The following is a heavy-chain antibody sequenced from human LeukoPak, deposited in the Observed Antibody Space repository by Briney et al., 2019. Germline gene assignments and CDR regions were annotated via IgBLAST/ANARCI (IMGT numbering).Heavy chain of an antibody. D-gene: IGHD1-26*01. CDR2: ISWDGGST. CDR3: AKNSGSYYSHYYYMDV. V-gene: IGHV3-43*01. J-gene: IGHJ6*03. Sequence: PGGSLRLSCAASGFTFDDYTMHWVRQAPGKGLEWVSLISWDGGSTYYADSVKGRFTISRDNSKNSLYLQMNSLRTEDTALYYCAKNSGSYYSHYYYMDVWGKGTTVTVSS. CDR1: GFTFDDYT.